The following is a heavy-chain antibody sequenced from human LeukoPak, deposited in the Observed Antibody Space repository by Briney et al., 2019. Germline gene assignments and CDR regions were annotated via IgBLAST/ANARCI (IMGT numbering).Heavy chain of an antibody. V-gene: IGHV3-21*01. CDR3: AREIAAGGSDY. Sequence: GGSLRLSCVASGFTFSGYSMNWVRQAPGRGLEWVSSIGGTSRSRFYADSMKGRFTISRDNARNSLYLQMDSLRAEDTAVYYCAREIAAGGSDYWGQGTLVTVSS. J-gene: IGHJ4*02. CDR2: IGGTSRSR. CDR1: GFTFSGYS. D-gene: IGHD6-13*01.